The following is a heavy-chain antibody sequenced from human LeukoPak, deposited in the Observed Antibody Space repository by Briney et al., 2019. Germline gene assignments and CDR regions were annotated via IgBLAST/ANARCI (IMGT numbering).Heavy chain of an antibody. CDR1: SLTLRQYG. CDR3: ATDGVAPGTQLDY. J-gene: IGHJ4*02. Sequence: GGSETLFCALWSLTLRQYGKQGAPRARGRGGVGVAFISYYGINKYYADSVKGRFTISRDNSKNTLYLQMNSLRTEDTAVYYCATDGVAPGTQLDYWGQGTLVTVSS. D-gene: IGHD2-15*01. CDR2: ISYYGINK. V-gene: IGHV3-30*03.